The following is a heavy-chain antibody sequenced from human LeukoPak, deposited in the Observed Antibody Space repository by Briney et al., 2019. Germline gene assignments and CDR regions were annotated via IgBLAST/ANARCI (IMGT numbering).Heavy chain of an antibody. J-gene: IGHJ4*02. CDR3: ARLGATINYYFDY. D-gene: IGHD5-24*01. CDR2: INPDDSEI. V-gene: IGHV5-51*01. CDR1: GYSFTNYW. Sequence: GESLKISCKGSGYSFTNYWIGWVRQTPGKGLEWMGVINPDDSEIKYSPSLQGQVTISADKSISTAYLQWSSLKASDTAMYYCARLGATINYYFDYWGQGTLVTVSS.